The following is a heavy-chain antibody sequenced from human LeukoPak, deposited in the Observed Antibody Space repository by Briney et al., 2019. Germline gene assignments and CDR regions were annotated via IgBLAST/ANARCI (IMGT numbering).Heavy chain of an antibody. Sequence: SETLSLTCTVSGSSISSFYWTWIWQPPGKGLEWIGSVYDGVSTNYNPSLKSRVFISLDTSNNHFSLKLSSVTAADTAVYYCARGRVAGQHWGQGTLVTVSS. CDR2: VYDGVST. J-gene: IGHJ1*01. V-gene: IGHV4-59*01. CDR3: ARGRVAGQH. CDR1: GSSISSFY. D-gene: IGHD6-19*01.